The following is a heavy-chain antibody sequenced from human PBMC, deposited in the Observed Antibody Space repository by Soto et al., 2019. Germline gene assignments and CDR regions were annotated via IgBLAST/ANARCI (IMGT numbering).Heavy chain of an antibody. CDR2: IESDGSSP. CDR3: AKSTWFDP. V-gene: IGHV3-74*01. J-gene: IGHJ5*02. Sequence: EVQLVESGGGLVQPGGSLRLSCAASGFTFSSYWMHWVRQAPGKGLVWVSRIESDGSSPIDADSVKGRFTISRDNAKNTLYLQMNSLRDEDTAVYYCAKSTWFDPWGQGTLVTVSS. CDR1: GFTFSSYW.